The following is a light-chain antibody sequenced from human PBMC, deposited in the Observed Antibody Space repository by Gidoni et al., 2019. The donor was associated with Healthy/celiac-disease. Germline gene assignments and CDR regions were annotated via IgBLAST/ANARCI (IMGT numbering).Light chain of an antibody. J-gene: IGLJ2*01. CDR1: SSDVGGYNY. V-gene: IGLV2-14*03. CDR3: RSYTSSSTHVV. CDR2: DVS. Sequence: QSALTQPASVSGSPGQSITISCTGTSSDVGGYNYVSWYQQHPGKAPKLMIYDVSNRPSGVSNRFSGSKSGNPASLTISGLQAEDEADYYCRSYTSSSTHVVFGGGTKLTVL.